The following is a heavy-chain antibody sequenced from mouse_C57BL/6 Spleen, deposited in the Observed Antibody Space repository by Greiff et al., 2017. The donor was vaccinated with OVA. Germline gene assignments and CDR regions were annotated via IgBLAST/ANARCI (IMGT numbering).Heavy chain of an antibody. D-gene: IGHD6-5*01. J-gene: IGHJ4*01. V-gene: IGHV5-4*01. CDR1: GFTFSSYA. CDR2: ISDGGSYT. Sequence: EVQLQESGGGLVKPGGSLKLSCAASGFTFSSYAMSWVRQTPEKRLEWVATISDGGSYTYYPDNVKGRFTISRDNAKNNLYLQMSHLKSEDTAMYYCARDLSYYYAMDYWGQGTSVTVSS. CDR3: ARDLSYYYAMDY.